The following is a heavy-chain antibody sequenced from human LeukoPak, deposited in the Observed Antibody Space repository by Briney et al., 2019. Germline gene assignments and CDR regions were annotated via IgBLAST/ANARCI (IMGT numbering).Heavy chain of an antibody. CDR3: AKQRPYHDFWGPFDY. Sequence: PGGSLRLSCAAFGFTLHSCAMSWVRQAPGKGPEWVAIISASGGRTYHADSVQGRFIISRDTSDNTVYLHMNSLRAEDTAVYYCAKQRPYHDFWGPFDYWGQGIPVLVSS. J-gene: IGHJ4*02. CDR2: ISASGGRT. D-gene: IGHD3/OR15-3a*01. V-gene: IGHV3-23*01. CDR1: GFTLHSCA.